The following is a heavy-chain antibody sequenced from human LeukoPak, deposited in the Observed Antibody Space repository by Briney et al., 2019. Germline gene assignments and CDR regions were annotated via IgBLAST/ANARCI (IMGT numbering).Heavy chain of an antibody. CDR2: IYYSGST. CDR3: ARVGGSGTDYYYMDV. Sequence: SETLSLTCTVSGGSISSYYWSWIRQPPGKGLEWIGYIYYSGSTNYNPSLKSRVTISVDTSKNQFSLKLSSVTAADTAVYYCARVGGSGTDYYYMDVWGKGTTVTVSS. J-gene: IGHJ6*03. D-gene: IGHD2-15*01. CDR1: GGSISSYY. V-gene: IGHV4-59*12.